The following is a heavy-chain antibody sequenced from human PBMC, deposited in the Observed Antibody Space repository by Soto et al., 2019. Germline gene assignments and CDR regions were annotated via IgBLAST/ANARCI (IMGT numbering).Heavy chain of an antibody. CDR1: GGSISSYY. V-gene: IGHV4-59*01. D-gene: IGHD2-2*01. CDR2: IYYSGST. Sequence: SEILSLTCTVSGGSISSYYWSWIRQPPGKGLEWIGYIYYSGSTNYNPSLKSRVTISVDTSKNQFSLKLSSVTAADTAVYYCAREGGKRGKYCSSTSCYRGGTYYYYGMDVWGQGTTVTVSS. CDR3: AREGGKRGKYCSSTSCYRGGTYYYYGMDV. J-gene: IGHJ6*02.